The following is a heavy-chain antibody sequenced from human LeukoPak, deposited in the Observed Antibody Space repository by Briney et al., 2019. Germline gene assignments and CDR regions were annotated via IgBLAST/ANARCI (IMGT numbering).Heavy chain of an antibody. Sequence: GRSLRLSCAASGFTFSSYAMHWVRQAPGKGLEWVAVISYDGSNKYYADSVKGRFTISRDNAKNSLYLQMNSLRAEDTAVYYCARSGILLYYYYYYMDVWGKGTTVTISS. CDR2: ISYDGSNK. CDR1: GFTFSSYA. V-gene: IGHV3-30*04. J-gene: IGHJ6*03. CDR3: ARSGILLYYYYYYMDV. D-gene: IGHD2/OR15-2a*01.